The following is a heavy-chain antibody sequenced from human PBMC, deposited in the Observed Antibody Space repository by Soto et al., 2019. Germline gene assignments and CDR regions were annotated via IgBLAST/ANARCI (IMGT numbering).Heavy chain of an antibody. V-gene: IGHV3-23*01. D-gene: IGHD3-3*01. J-gene: IGHJ3*02. CDR1: GFTFSSYA. Sequence: GGSLRLSCAASGFTFSSYAMSWVREAPGKGLEWVSAISGSGGSTYYADSVKGRFTISRDNSKNTLYLQMNSLRAEDTAVYYCAKGLWSGYRRGAFDIWGQGTMVTVSS. CDR2: ISGSGGST. CDR3: AKGLWSGYRRGAFDI.